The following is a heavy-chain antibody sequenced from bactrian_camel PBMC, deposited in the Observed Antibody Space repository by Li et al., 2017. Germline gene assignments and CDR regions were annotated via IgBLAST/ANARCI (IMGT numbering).Heavy chain of an antibody. CDR3: TTAASGSSRSVY. V-gene: IGHV3S55*01. D-gene: IGHD6*01. J-gene: IGHJ4*01. Sequence: HVQLVESGGDSVQAGGSLRLSCVFTGPTYGTYCMAWFRQAPGKAREGVAHIERAENTTYADSVKGRFTISRDSAKNTVYLQVDSLKSEDTALYYCTTAASGSSRSVYWGQGTQVTVS. CDR1: GPTYGTYC. CDR2: IERAENT.